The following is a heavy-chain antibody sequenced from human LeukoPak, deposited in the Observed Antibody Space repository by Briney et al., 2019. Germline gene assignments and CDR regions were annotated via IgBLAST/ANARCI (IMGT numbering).Heavy chain of an antibody. J-gene: IGHJ3*02. CDR2: IYYSGST. D-gene: IGHD3-10*01. CDR1: GGSINSYY. V-gene: IGHV4-59*12. Sequence: SETLSLTCTVSGGSINSYYWTWIRQPPGKGLEWIGYIYYSGSTNYNPSLKSRLTISLDTSRNQFSLKLNSVTAADTAVYYCAKSNGYGLIDIWGQGTMVTVSS. CDR3: AKSNGYGLIDI.